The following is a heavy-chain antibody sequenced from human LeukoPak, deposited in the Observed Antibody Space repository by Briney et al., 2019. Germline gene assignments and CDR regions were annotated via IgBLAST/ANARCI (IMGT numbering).Heavy chain of an antibody. Sequence: SETLSLTCTVSGDSMSDYFWTWIRQPPGKGLEWIGYAADSGSTNYNPSLKSRVTISVDTSKNQFSLKLSSVTAADTAVYYCARVPAGSSSWYGYFDYWGQGTLVTVSS. CDR1: GDSMSDYF. V-gene: IGHV4-59*08. CDR3: ARVPAGSSSWYGYFDY. J-gene: IGHJ4*02. CDR2: AADSGST. D-gene: IGHD6-13*01.